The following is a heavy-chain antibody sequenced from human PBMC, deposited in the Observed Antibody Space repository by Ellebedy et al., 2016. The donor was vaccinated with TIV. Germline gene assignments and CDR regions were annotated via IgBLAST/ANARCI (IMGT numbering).Heavy chain of an antibody. CDR3: ARGSGWYDPFDL. CDR1: GGSISALTYH. V-gene: IGHV4-39*07. CDR2: SHYSGST. J-gene: IGHJ4*02. D-gene: IGHD6-19*01. Sequence: MPSETLSLTCKVSGGSISALTYHWGWVRQSPGKGLEWIGNSHYSGSTYNNPSLRSRVTMSVDTSKNQFSLNLTSVTAADTAMYYCARGSGWYDPFDLWGQGTLVTVSS.